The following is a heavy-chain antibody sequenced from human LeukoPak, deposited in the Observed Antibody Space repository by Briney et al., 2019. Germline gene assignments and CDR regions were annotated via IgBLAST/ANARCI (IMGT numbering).Heavy chain of an antibody. J-gene: IGHJ4*02. D-gene: IGHD6-19*01. CDR1: GFTFSSYE. V-gene: IGHV3-48*03. CDR3: ARERYSSGWCNY. Sequence: GGSLRLSCAASGFTFSSYEMNWVRQAPGKGLEWVSYISSSGSTIYYADSVKGRFTISRDNAKNSLYLQMNSLRAEDTAVYYCARERYSSGWCNYWGQGTLVTVSS. CDR2: ISSSGSTI.